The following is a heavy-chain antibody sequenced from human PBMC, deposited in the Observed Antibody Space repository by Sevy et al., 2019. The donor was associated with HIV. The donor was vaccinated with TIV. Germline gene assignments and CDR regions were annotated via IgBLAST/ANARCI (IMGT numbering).Heavy chain of an antibody. V-gene: IGHV4-61*01. CDR1: GASVSAANDY. J-gene: IGHJ6*02. Sequence: SETLSLICSVSGASVSAANDYWSWIRQPPGKGLEWIGNVFYFGSTNYNPSLKSRVTISLDTLKKQFSLKLNSVTAADTAVYYCARDQYYDIGTGLYAMDVWGQGTTVTVSS. CDR3: ARDQYYDIGTGLYAMDV. CDR2: VFYFGST. D-gene: IGHD3-9*01.